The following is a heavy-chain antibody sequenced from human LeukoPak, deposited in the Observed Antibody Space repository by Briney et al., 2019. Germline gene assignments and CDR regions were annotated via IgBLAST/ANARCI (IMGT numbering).Heavy chain of an antibody. D-gene: IGHD2-2*01. Sequence: PSETLSLTCTVSGGSISGYYWSWIRQPPGKGLEWIGYIYYSGSTNYNPSLKSRVTISVDTSKNQFSLKLSSVTAADTAVYYCAGIVVVPAAMLLRSYWYFDLWGRGTLVTVSS. J-gene: IGHJ2*01. V-gene: IGHV4-59*08. CDR3: AGIVVVPAAMLLRSYWYFDL. CDR2: IYYSGST. CDR1: GGSISGYY.